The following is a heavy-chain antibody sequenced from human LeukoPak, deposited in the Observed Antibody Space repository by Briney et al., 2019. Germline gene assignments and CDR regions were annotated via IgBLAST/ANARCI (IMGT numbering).Heavy chain of an antibody. Sequence: SETLSLTCTVSGGSISSYYWSWIRQPPGKGLEWIGYIHYRGSTNYNPSLKSRVTISVDTSRNQFSLKLSSVTAAATAVYYCARGLGIDALDVWGQGTMVTVSS. CDR1: GGSISSYY. CDR2: IHYRGST. V-gene: IGHV4-59*01. D-gene: IGHD3-16*01. CDR3: ARGLGIDALDV. J-gene: IGHJ3*01.